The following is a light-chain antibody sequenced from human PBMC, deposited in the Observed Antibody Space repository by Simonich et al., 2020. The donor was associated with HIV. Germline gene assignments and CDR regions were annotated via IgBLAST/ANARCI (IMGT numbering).Light chain of an antibody. Sequence: DIQMTQSPSSLSASVGDRVTITCRASQSISSFLNWYLQKPGKAPKILIYAASSLQSGVPSRFSGSGSGTDFTLTISSLQREDFATYYCQQSYSTPPTFGGGTKVEIK. CDR3: QQSYSTPPT. CDR2: AAS. CDR1: QSISSF. V-gene: IGKV1-39*01. J-gene: IGKJ4*01.